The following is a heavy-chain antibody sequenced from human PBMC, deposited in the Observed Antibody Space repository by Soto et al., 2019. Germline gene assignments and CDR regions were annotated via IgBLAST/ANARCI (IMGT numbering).Heavy chain of an antibody. CDR3: ARGGYCSGGSCYSRGNDY. CDR2: IWYDGSNK. D-gene: IGHD2-15*01. CDR1: GFTFSSYG. Sequence: QVRLVESGGGVVQPGRSLRLSCAASGFTFSSYGMHWVRQAPGKGLEWVAVIWYDGSNKYYADSVKGRFTISRDNSKNTLYLQMNSLRAEDTAVYYCARGGYCSGGSCYSRGNDYWGQGTLVTVSS. J-gene: IGHJ4*02. V-gene: IGHV3-33*01.